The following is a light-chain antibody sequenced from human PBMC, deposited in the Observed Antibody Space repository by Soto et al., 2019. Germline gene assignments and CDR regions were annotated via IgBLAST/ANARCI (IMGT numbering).Light chain of an antibody. CDR1: QSVSSSY. CDR2: GAS. CDR3: QQYGSLPT. V-gene: IGKV3-20*01. J-gene: IGKJ4*01. Sequence: IALTQSPATLALSPGERATRSSRASQSVSSSYLAWYQQKPGQAPRLLIYGASSRATGIPDRFSGSGSGTDFTLTISRLEPEDFAVYYCQQYGSLPTFGGGTKVDIK.